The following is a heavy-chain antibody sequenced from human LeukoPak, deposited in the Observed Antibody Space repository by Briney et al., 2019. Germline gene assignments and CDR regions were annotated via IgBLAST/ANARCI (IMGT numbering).Heavy chain of an antibody. CDR2: ISYDGSNQ. CDR1: GFTFSDYA. Sequence: PARTLSLSCAASGFTFSDYAMYWVSQHPRKGLQWVAVISYDGSNQHYADSVKGRFTISRDSSKNTLYLQMNSLRAEDTAVYYCARDLGLFGELNGMDVWGEGTTVSVS. CDR3: ARDLGLFGELNGMDV. J-gene: IGHJ6*02. V-gene: IGHV3-30*04. D-gene: IGHD3-10*01.